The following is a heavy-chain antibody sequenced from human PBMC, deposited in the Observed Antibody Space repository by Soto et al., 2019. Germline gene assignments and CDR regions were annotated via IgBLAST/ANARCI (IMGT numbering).Heavy chain of an antibody. CDR3: ATEECTGGGCDVRNAFDS. D-gene: IGHD2-8*02. CDR1: GFTFTNAW. V-gene: IGHV3-15*01. Sequence: EVQLVESGGGLVKPGGSLRLSCAASGFTFTNAWMSWVRRAPWKGLEWVGHIKSKSHGGTTHYAAPVKGRFTISRDDSKNTLYLQMDSLKTEDTAVYYCATEECTGGGCDVRNAFDSWGQGAMVTVSS. J-gene: IGHJ3*02. CDR2: IKSKSHGGTT.